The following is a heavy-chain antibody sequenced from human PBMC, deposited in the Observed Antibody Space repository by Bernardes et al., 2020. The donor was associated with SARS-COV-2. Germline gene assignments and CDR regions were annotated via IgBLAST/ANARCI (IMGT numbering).Heavy chain of an antibody. CDR3: AKGLRSYNFFPSGMDV. CDR1: GFTFSSYA. Sequence: GGSLRLSCAASGFTFSSYAMSWVRQAPGKGLEWVSAISGSGGSTYYADSVKGRFTISRDNSKNTLYLQMNSLRAEDTAVYYCAKGLRSYNFFPSGMDVWGQGTTVTVSS. V-gene: IGHV3-23*01. J-gene: IGHJ6*02. D-gene: IGHD1-1*01. CDR2: ISGSGGST.